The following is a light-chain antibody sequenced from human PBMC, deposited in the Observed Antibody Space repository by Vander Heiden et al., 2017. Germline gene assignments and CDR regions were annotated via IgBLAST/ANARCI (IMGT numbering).Light chain of an antibody. V-gene: IGLV2-14*01. CDR2: DVS. CDR1: GGDTGTYNS. Sequence: QSALTQPASVSGSPGQSITIPCGGSGGDTGTYNSSHWYQQHPGKAPKLIIFDVSHRPSGVSDRFSASKPGNTAALTISGLQSEDEADYYCSSHTGSTTPVFGGGTKLTVL. J-gene: IGLJ3*02. CDR3: SSHTGSTTPV.